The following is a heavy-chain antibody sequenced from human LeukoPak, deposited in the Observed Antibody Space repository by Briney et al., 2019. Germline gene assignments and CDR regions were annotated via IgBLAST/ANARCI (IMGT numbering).Heavy chain of an antibody. CDR1: GFTFSSYS. CDR3: ARDDTYLGAYYYYGMDV. Sequence: GGSLRLSCAASGFTFSSYSMNWVRQAPGKGLEWVSSISSSSSYIYYADSVKGRFTISGDNAKNSLYLQMNSLRAEDTAVYYCARDDTYLGAYYYYGMDVWGQGTTVTVSS. J-gene: IGHJ6*02. CDR2: ISSSSSYI. V-gene: IGHV3-21*01. D-gene: IGHD3-10*01.